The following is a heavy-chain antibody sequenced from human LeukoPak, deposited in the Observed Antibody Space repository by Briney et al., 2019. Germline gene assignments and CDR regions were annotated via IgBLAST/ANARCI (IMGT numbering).Heavy chain of an antibody. CDR1: GGSISSSSYY. CDR3: ARVSSPLTATIFGVVPLIDY. Sequence: ASETLSLTCTVSGGSISSSSYYWGWIRQPPGKGLEWIGSIYYSGSTYYNPSLKSRVTISVDTSKNQFSLKLSSVTAADTAVYYCARVSSPLTATIFGVVPLIDYWGQGTLVTVSS. D-gene: IGHD3-3*01. V-gene: IGHV4-39*01. CDR2: IYYSGST. J-gene: IGHJ4*02.